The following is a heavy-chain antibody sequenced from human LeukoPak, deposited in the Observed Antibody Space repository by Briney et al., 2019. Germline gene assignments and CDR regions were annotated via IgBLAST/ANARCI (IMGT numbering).Heavy chain of an antibody. CDR2: INTNTGNP. D-gene: IGHD4/OR15-4a*01. Sequence: ASVKVSCKASGYTFTSYAMNWVRQAPGQGLVWMGWINTNTGNPTYAQGFTGRFVFSLDTSVSTAYLQISSLKAEDTAVYYCARDPNTYYYYMDVWGKGTTVTVSS. J-gene: IGHJ6*03. CDR3: ARDPNTYYYYMDV. CDR1: GYTFTSYA. V-gene: IGHV7-4-1*02.